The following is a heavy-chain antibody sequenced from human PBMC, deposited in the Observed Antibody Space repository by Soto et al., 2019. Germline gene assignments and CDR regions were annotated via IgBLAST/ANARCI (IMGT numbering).Heavy chain of an antibody. CDR1: GFSLSTSGVG. V-gene: IGHV2-5*01. CDR3: AHTKDDILTGGYFDY. CDR2: IYWNDDK. J-gene: IGHJ4*02. D-gene: IGHD3-9*01. Sequence: QITLKESGPTLVKPTQTLTLTCTFSGFSLSTSGVGVGWIRQPPGKALEWLALIYWNDDKRYSPSLKSRLTITKDTSKNQVVLTMTNMDPVDTATYYCAHTKDDILTGGYFDYWGQGTLVTVSS.